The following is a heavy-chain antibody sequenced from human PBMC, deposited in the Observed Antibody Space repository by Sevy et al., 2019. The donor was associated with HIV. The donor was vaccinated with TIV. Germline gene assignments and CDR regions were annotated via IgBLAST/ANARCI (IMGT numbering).Heavy chain of an antibody. CDR1: GYTLNKLS. CDR3: AATKDYYESSGHPFDY. V-gene: IGHV1-24*01. CDR2: FDPEDGET. D-gene: IGHD3-22*01. Sequence: ASVKVSCKVSGYTLNKLSMHWVRQAPGKGLEWMGSFDPEDGETFYAQKFQGRVTMTEDTSPETAYMGLSSLRSEYTAVYYCAATKDYYESSGHPFDYWGQGTLVTVSS. J-gene: IGHJ4*02.